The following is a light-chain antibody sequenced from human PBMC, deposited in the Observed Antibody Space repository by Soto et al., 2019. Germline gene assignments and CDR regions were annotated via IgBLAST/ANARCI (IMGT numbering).Light chain of an antibody. V-gene: IGKV3-15*01. CDR3: QQYNSWPLT. J-gene: IGKJ4*01. CDR1: QSVGSN. CDR2: GAS. Sequence: EIVMTQSPATLSMSPGERATLSCRASQSVGSNLAWYQQKPGQAPRLLIYGASTRATGIPARFSGSGSGTGFTLTISNLQSEDFAVYYCQQYNSWPLTFGGGTKVEIK.